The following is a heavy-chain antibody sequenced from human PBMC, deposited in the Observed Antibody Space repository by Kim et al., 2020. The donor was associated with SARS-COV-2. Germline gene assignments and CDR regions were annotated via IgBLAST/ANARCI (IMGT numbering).Heavy chain of an antibody. Sequence: TYYEDSVKGRFTSSRDNSKNTLYLQMNSLRAEDTAVYYCAKGAVAGAFDIWGQGTMVTFSS. CDR2: T. V-gene: IGHV3-23*01. D-gene: IGHD6-19*01. J-gene: IGHJ3*02. CDR3: AKGAVAGAFDI.